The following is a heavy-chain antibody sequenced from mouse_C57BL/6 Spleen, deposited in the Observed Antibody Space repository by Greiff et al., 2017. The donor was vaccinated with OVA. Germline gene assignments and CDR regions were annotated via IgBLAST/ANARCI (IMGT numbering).Heavy chain of an antibody. CDR2: IYPGDGDT. V-gene: IGHV1-82*01. CDR1: GYAFSSSW. Sequence: QVQLQQSGPELVKPGASVKISCKASGYAFSSSWMNWVKQRPGKGLEWIGRIYPGDGDTNYNGKFKGKATLTADKSSSTAYMQLSSLTSEDSAVYFWARADYGSSYVDWYFDVWGTGTTVTVSS. D-gene: IGHD1-1*01. CDR3: ARADYGSSYVDWYFDV. J-gene: IGHJ1*03.